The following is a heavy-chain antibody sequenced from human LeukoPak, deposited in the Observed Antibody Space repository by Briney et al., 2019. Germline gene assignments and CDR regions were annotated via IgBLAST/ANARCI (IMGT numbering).Heavy chain of an antibody. V-gene: IGHV3-33*01. CDR3: ARDGYYYDSSGFRVRFDAFDI. CDR1: GFTFSSYG. J-gene: IGHJ3*02. Sequence: GGSLRLSCAASGFTFSSYGMHWVRQAPGKGLEWVAVIWYDGSNKYYADSVKGRFTISRDNSKNTLYLQMNSLRAEDTAVYYCARDGYYYDSSGFRVRFDAFDIWGQGTMVTVSP. D-gene: IGHD3-22*01. CDR2: IWYDGSNK.